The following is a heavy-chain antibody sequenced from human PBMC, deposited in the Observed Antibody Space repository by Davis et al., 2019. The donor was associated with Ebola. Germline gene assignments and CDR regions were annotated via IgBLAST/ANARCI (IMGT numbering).Heavy chain of an antibody. CDR2: IWYDGSNK. Sequence: GESLKISCAASGFTFSSYGMHWVRQAPGKGLEWVAVIWYDGSNKYYADSVKGRFTISRDNSKNTLYLQMNSLRAEDTAVYYCARGTHYHKYYYYGMDVWGQGTTVTVSS. V-gene: IGHV3-33*01. D-gene: IGHD3-10*01. J-gene: IGHJ6*02. CDR1: GFTFSSYG. CDR3: ARGTHYHKYYYYGMDV.